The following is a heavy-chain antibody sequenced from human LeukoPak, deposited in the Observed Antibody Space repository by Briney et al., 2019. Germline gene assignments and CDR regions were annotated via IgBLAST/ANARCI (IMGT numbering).Heavy chain of an antibody. D-gene: IGHD3-10*01. CDR3: ARRTKMVYGDFDY. CDR2: INHSGST. CDR1: GGSFSGYY. Sequence: SETLSLTCAVYGGSFSGYYWSWIRQPPGKGLEWIGEINHSGSTNYNPSLKSRVTISVDTSKNQFSLKLSPVTAADTAVYYCARRTKMVYGDFDYWGQGTLVTVSS. V-gene: IGHV4-34*01. J-gene: IGHJ4*02.